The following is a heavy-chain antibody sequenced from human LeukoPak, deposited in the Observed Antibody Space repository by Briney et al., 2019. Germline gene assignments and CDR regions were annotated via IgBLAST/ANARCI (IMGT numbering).Heavy chain of an antibody. CDR3: ARVLLWFGESNWFDP. D-gene: IGHD3-10*01. CDR2: IYHSGST. V-gene: IGHV4-30-2*01. J-gene: IGHJ5*02. CDR1: GGSISSGGYS. Sequence: PSETLSLTCAVSGGSISSGGYSWSWIRQPPGKGLEWIGYIYHSGSTYYNPSLKSRVTISVDRSKNQFSPKLSSVTAADTAVYYCARVLLWFGESNWFDPWGQGALVTVSS.